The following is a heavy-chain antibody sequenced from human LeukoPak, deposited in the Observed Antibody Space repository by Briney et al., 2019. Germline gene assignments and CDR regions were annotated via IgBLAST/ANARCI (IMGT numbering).Heavy chain of an antibody. CDR3: ERDHILTGYSWSPKPGYYYGMDV. Sequence: GASVKVSCKASGYTFTSYYMHWVRQAPGQGLEWMGIINPSGDSTSYAQKFQGRVTMTRDTSTSTVYMELRGLRSEDTAVYYCERDHILTGYSWSPKPGYYYGMDVWGKGTTVTVSS. D-gene: IGHD3-9*01. V-gene: IGHV1-46*01. J-gene: IGHJ6*04. CDR2: INPSGDST. CDR1: GYTFTSYY.